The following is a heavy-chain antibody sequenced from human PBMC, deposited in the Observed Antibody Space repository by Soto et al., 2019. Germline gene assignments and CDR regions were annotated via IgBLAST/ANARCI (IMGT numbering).Heavy chain of an antibody. CDR3: ARDRATIFGVVIVDY. V-gene: IGHV3-21*06. D-gene: IGHD3-3*01. Sequence: GGSLRLSCTVSADSEFTYSRYSMNWVRQAPGKGLEWVSSISSTTNYIYYGDSMKGRFTISRDNAKNSLYLEMNSLRAEDTAVYYCARDRATIFGVVIVDYWGQGTLVTVSS. J-gene: IGHJ4*02. CDR2: ISSTTNYI. CDR1: EFTYSRYS.